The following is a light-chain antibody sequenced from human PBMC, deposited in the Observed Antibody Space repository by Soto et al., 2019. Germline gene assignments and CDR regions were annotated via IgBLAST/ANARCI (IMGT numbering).Light chain of an antibody. V-gene: IGKV1-39*01. J-gene: IGKJ4*01. Sequence: DIQMTQSPSSLSASVGDSVPITCRASQSISSYLNWYQQKPGKAPKLLIYAAASLQSGVPSRFSGSGSGTDFTLTISSLPPEDFATYYCQQSYSTPLAFGGGTRWRS. CDR3: QQSYSTPLA. CDR1: QSISSY. CDR2: AAA.